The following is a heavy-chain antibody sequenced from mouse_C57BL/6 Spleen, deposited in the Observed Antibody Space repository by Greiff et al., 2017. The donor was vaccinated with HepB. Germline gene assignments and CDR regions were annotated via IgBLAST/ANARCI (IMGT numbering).Heavy chain of an antibody. J-gene: IGHJ3*01. CDR1: GFTFSSYT. D-gene: IGHD2-5*01. CDR3: ARDYYSNPFAY. Sequence: EVQLQQSGGGLVKPGGSLKLSCAASGFTFSSYTMSWVRQTPEKRLEWVATISGGGGNTYYPDSVKGRFTISRDNAKNTLYLQMSSLRSEDTALYYCARDYYSNPFAYWGQGTLVTVSA. CDR2: ISGGGGNT. V-gene: IGHV5-9*01.